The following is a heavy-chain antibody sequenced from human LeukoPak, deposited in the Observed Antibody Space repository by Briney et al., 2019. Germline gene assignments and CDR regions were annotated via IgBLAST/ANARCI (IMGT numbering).Heavy chain of an antibody. Sequence: GGSLRLSCAASGFTFSNYAMSWVGQAPGKGLEGVSTISDSGGSTYYADSVRGRFTISRDNSKNTLYLQMNSLRVEDTAIHYCAKVPYSDYGSGRPPFMDVWGQGTTVAVSS. CDR3: AKVPYSDYGSGRPPFMDV. V-gene: IGHV3-23*01. J-gene: IGHJ6*02. D-gene: IGHD3-10*01. CDR1: GFTFSNYA. CDR2: ISDSGGST.